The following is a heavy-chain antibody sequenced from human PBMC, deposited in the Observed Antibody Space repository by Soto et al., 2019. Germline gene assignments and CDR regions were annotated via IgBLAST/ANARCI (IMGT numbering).Heavy chain of an antibody. CDR2: TYYRSKWYN. V-gene: IGHV6-1*01. J-gene: IGHJ4*02. CDR3: ARSGPGGYIDY. D-gene: IGHD3-22*01. CDR1: GDSVSSSSDA. Sequence: SQSLSLTCAIYGDSVSSSSDAWNWIRQSPSRGLEWLGRTYYRSKWYNHYAVSLKSRITVNPDTSKNQFSLQLNSVTPEDTAVYYCARSGPGGYIDYWGQGTLVTVSS.